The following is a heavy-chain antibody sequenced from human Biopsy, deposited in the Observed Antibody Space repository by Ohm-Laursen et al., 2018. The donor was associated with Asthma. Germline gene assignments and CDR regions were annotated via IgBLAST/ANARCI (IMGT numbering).Heavy chain of an antibody. Sequence: PRISCSASGPTLKSYGFHWVRQGPGKGPGGVALLLSGGHNKYYKDSVKGRFTISRDNSRNRLYLQINRLTVEDSAVYFCARQSGQDYGDSSGFDIWGQGTKVAVSS. V-gene: IGHV3-30*03. J-gene: IGHJ3*02. D-gene: IGHD3-22*01. CDR3: ARQSGQDYGDSSGFDI. CDR2: LLSGGHNK. CDR1: GPTLKSYG.